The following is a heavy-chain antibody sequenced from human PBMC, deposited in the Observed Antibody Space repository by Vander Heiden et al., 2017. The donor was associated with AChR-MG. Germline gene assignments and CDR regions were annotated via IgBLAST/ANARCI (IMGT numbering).Heavy chain of an antibody. J-gene: IGHJ4*02. CDR1: GFTFSSYS. CDR2: ISSSSSYI. D-gene: IGHD6-13*01. Sequence: EVQLVESGGGLVKPGGSLRLSCAASGFTFSSYSMNWVRQAPGKGLEWVSSISSSSSYIYYADSVKGRFTISRDNAKNSLYLQMNSLRAEDTAVYYCAREPPYSSSWGSFDYWGQGTLVTVSS. CDR3: AREPPYSSSWGSFDY. V-gene: IGHV3-21*01.